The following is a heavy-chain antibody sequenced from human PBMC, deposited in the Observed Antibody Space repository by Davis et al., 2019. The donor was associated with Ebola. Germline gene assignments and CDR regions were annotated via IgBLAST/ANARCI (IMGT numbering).Heavy chain of an antibody. Sequence: SETLSLTCAVYGGSFSGYYWSWIRQPPGKGLEWIGYIYYSGSTNYNPSLKSRVTITVDTSKNQFSLKLSSVTAADTAVYYCARRGYDFHRWFDPWGQGTLVTVSS. J-gene: IGHJ5*02. V-gene: IGHV4-59*08. CDR2: IYYSGST. D-gene: IGHD3-3*01. CDR3: ARRGYDFHRWFDP. CDR1: GGSFSGYY.